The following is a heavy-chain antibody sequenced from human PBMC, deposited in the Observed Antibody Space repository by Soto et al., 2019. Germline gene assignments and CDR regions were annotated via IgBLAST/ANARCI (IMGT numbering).Heavy chain of an antibody. CDR3: AKDLREMATIRPDY. J-gene: IGHJ4*02. D-gene: IGHD5-12*01. CDR1: GFTFSSFG. V-gene: IGHV3-30*18. Sequence: QVQLVESGGGVVQPGRSLRLSCAASGFTFSSFGIHWVRQAPGKVLEWVAVISYDGIDKNYADSVKGRFTISRENSKNMVYLQMNSLRAEDTAVYYCAKDLREMATIRPDYWGQGILVTVSS. CDR2: ISYDGIDK.